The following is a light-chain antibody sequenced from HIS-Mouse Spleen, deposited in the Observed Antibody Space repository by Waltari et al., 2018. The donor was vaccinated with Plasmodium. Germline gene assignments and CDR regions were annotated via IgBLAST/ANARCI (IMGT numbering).Light chain of an antibody. CDR2: LGS. CDR1: QSLLHSNGYNY. V-gene: IGKV2-28*01. CDR3: MQALQTPWT. Sequence: DIVMTQSPLSLPVTPGKPSSTLCRPSQSLLHSNGYNYLDWYLQNPGQSPQLLIYLGSNRACGVPDRFSGSGSGTDFTLKISRVEAEDVGVYYCMQALQTPWTFGQGTKVEIK. J-gene: IGKJ1*01.